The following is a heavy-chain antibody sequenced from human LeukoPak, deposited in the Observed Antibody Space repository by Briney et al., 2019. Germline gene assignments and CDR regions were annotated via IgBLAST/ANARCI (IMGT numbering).Heavy chain of an antibody. J-gene: IGHJ4*02. CDR1: GFTFSDYE. D-gene: IGHD5/OR15-5a*01. Sequence: GGSLRLSCAASGFTFSDYEMNWVRQAPGKGLEWVSFITASGTTMYYSDSVKGRFTISRDNAKNSLYLQMNSLRAEDTAVYYCARTSSSVLDYWGQGTLVTVSS. V-gene: IGHV3-48*03. CDR3: ARTSSSVLDY. CDR2: ITASGTTM.